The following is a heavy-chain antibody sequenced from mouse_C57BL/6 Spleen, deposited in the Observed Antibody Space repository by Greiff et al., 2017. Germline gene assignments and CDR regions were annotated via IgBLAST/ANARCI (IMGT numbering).Heavy chain of an antibody. J-gene: IGHJ2*01. CDR3: TREGYDYDGPFDY. CDR1: GFTFSSYA. V-gene: IGHV5-9-1*02. Sequence: EVQLVESGEGLVKPGGSLKLSCAASGFTFSSYAMSWVRQTPEKRLEWVAYISSGGDYIYYADTVKGRFTISRDNARNPLYLQLSSLKSEDTAMYYWTREGYDYDGPFDYWGQGTTLTVSS. CDR2: ISSGGDYI. D-gene: IGHD2-4*01.